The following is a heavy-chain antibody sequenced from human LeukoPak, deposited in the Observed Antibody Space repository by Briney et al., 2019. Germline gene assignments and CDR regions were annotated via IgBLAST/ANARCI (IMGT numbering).Heavy chain of an antibody. V-gene: IGHV4-34*01. J-gene: IGHJ6*03. CDR3: ARGRNWETFYHYCMDV. CDR2: INHSGNT. D-gene: IGHD1-14*01. Sequence: PSETLSLTCGVSGGSFSGYYWTWIRQLPGKGLERMGEINHSGNTIYNPSLKSRVTISIDTLKNQISLNMRSVTAADTAVYYCARGRNWETFYHYCMDVWGNGTTVTVSS. CDR1: GGSFSGYY.